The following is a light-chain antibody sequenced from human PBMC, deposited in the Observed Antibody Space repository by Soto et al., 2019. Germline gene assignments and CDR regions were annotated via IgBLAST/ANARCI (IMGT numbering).Light chain of an antibody. Sequence: DIQMTQSPSTLSASVGDRVIITCRASQSISSWLAWYQQKPGKAPDLLIYRASPLKTGLLSRFSGSGSGTDYPLPIGSLKPGDLAPYYSRQEDRASWPCARGPRVEIK. CDR2: RAS. J-gene: IGKJ1*01. CDR1: QSISSW. V-gene: IGKV1-5*03. CDR3: RQEDRASWP.